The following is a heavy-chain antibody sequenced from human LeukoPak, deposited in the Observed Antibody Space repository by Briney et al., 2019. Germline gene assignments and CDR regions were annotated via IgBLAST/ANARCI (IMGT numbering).Heavy chain of an antibody. Sequence: EASVKVSCKASGGTFSSYAISWVRQAPGQGLEWMGGIIPIFGTANYAQKFQGRVTITTDKSTSTAYMELSSLRSEDTAVYYCASGTTDIVVVPATLRNYYFDYWGQGTLVTVSS. J-gene: IGHJ4*02. CDR3: ASGTTDIVVVPATLRNYYFDY. CDR1: GGTFSSYA. V-gene: IGHV1-69*05. D-gene: IGHD2-2*01. CDR2: IIPIFGTA.